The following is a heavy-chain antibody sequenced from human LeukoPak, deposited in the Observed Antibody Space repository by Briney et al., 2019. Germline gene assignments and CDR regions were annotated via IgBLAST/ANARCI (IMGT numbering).Heavy chain of an antibody. CDR3: ARDDSLWFGEPFDY. CDR1: ALTCSSYS. V-gene: IGHV3-21*01. D-gene: IGHD3-10*01. Sequence: GGSLRLSGAASALTCSSYSMKWVRQAPGKVLEWVSSISSSSSDIYYADSVKGGFTISRDNARNSLYLQMNSLRAEDTAVYYCARDDSLWFGEPFDYWGQGTLVTVSS. J-gene: IGHJ4*02. CDR2: ISSSSSDI.